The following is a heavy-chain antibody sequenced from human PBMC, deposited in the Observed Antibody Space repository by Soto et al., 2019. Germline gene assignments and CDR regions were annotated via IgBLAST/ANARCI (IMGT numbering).Heavy chain of an antibody. CDR2: IYYSGNT. J-gene: IGHJ5*02. CDR1: GGSVSSGDYY. CDR3: ARIPVDTSMIYWLDP. V-gene: IGHV4-61*08. D-gene: IGHD5-18*01. Sequence: PSETLSPTCTVSGGSVSSGDYYWSWIRQPPGKGLEWIGYIYYSGNTNYNPSLKSRVIISVDTSKNLFSLKLTSVTAADTAVYYCARIPVDTSMIYWLDPWGQGTLVTVSS.